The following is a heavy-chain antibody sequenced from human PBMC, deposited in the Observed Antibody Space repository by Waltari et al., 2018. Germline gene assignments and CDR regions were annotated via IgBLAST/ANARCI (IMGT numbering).Heavy chain of an antibody. CDR3: ARGTGYYFDY. V-gene: IGHV3-23*04. D-gene: IGHD3-10*01. CDR1: GFTLRNDV. CDR2: ISGSGNT. Sequence: EVQLVESGGGLVQHGGSLRLSCAASGFTLRNDVMRWVRQGPGKGLEWVSTISGSGNTYYADSVKGRFNISRDTSKNTLYLQMDSLRAEDTAVFYCARGTGYYFDYWGQGALVTVSS. J-gene: IGHJ4*02.